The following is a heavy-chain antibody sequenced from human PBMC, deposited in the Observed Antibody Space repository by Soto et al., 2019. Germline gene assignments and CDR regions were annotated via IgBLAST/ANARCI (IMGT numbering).Heavy chain of an antibody. CDR2: IYHSGST. CDR3: ARGLTAAAGTSPIDY. V-gene: IGHV4-30-2*01. Sequence: SETLSLTCAVSGGSISSGGYSWSWIRQPPGKGLEWIGYIYHSGSTNYNPSLKSRVTISVDTSKNQFSLKLSSVTAADTAVYYCARGLTAAAGTSPIDYWGQGTLVTSPQ. J-gene: IGHJ4*02. D-gene: IGHD6-13*01. CDR1: GGSISSGGYS.